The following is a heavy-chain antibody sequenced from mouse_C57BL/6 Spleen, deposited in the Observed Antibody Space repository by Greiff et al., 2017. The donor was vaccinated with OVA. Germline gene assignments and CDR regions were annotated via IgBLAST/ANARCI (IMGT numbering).Heavy chain of an antibody. CDR3: ARNYYGRKTDYFDY. CDR2: ISSGSSTI. CDR1: GFTFSDYG. V-gene: IGHV5-17*01. Sequence: EVMLVESGGGLVKPGGSLKLSCAASGFTFSDYGMHWVRQAPEKGLEWVAYISSGSSTIYYADTVKGRFTISRDNAKNTLFLQMTSLRSEDTAMYYCARNYYGRKTDYFDYWGQGTTLTVSS. J-gene: IGHJ2*01. D-gene: IGHD1-1*01.